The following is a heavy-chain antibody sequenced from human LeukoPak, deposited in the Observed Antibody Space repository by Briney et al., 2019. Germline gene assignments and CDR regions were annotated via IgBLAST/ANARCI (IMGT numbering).Heavy chain of an antibody. CDR1: GFTFSSYA. Sequence: PGGSLRLSCAASGFTFSSYAMHWVRQAPGKGLEWVAVISYDGSNKYYADSVKGRFTISRDNSKNTLYLQMNSLRAEDTAVYYCAREGRYNWKWSPYYYYYYGMDVWGQGTTVTVSS. J-gene: IGHJ6*02. CDR3: AREGRYNWKWSPYYYYYYGMDV. V-gene: IGHV3-30*04. CDR2: ISYDGSNK. D-gene: IGHD1-20*01.